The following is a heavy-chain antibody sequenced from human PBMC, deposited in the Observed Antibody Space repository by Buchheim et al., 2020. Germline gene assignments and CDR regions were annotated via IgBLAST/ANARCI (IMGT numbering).Heavy chain of an antibody. CDR1: GFTFSSYS. CDR3: ARDYTAMAPYYYYYYGMDV. V-gene: IGHV3-48*01. J-gene: IGHJ6*02. Sequence: EVQLVESGGGLVQPGGSLRLSCAASGFTFSSYSMNWVRQAPGKGLEWVSYISSSSSTIYYADSVKGRFTIPRDNAKNSLYLQMNSLRAEDTAVYYCARDYTAMAPYYYYYYGMDVWGQGTT. D-gene: IGHD5-18*01. CDR2: ISSSSSTI.